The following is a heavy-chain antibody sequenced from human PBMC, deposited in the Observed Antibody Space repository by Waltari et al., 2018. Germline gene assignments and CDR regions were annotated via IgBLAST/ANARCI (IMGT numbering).Heavy chain of an antibody. Sequence: EVQLVESGGGLVKPGGSLRLSCAASGFTFSNAWMSWVRQAPGKGLEWVGRIKSKTDGGTTDYAAPVKGRFTISRDNSKNTLYLQMNSLRAEDTAVYYCARGELLGYWGQGTLVTVSS. CDR2: IKSKTDGGTT. D-gene: IGHD1-26*01. CDR1: GFTFSNAW. V-gene: IGHV3-15*01. J-gene: IGHJ4*02. CDR3: ARGELLGY.